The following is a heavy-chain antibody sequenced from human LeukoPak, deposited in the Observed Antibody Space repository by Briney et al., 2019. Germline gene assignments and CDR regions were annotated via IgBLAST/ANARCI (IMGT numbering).Heavy chain of an antibody. CDR1: GYSFTSYW. Sequence: GESLKISCKGSGYSFTSYWIGWVRQMPGKGLEWMGIIYPGDSDTRYSPSFQGQVTISADKSISTAYLQWSSLKASDTAMYYCARLEGTDIVVAPADYWGQGTLVTVSS. CDR3: ARLEGTDIVVAPADY. J-gene: IGHJ4*02. CDR2: IYPGDSDT. V-gene: IGHV5-51*01. D-gene: IGHD2-2*01.